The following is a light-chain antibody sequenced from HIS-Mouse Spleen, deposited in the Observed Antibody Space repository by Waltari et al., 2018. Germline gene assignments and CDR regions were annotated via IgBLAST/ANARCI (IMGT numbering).Light chain of an antibody. CDR3: SSYTSSSTEV. Sequence: QSALTQPASVAGSPGQSIPISCTGTSSDAGGYNYAVLYQHHPGKAPKLMIYDVSNRPSGVSNRFSGSKSGNTASLTISGLQAEDEADYYCSSYTSSSTEVFGGGTKLTVL. V-gene: IGLV2-14*03. J-gene: IGLJ2*01. CDR2: DVS. CDR1: SSDAGGYNY.